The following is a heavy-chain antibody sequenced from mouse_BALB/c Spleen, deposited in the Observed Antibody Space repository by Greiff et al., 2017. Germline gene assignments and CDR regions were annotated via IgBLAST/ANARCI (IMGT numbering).Heavy chain of an antibody. CDR1: GFTFSSYG. CDR2: INSNGGST. V-gene: IGHV5-6-3*01. J-gene: IGHJ4*01. CDR3: ARESEGYYAMDY. Sequence: EVMLVESGGGLVQPGGSLKLSCAASGFTFSSYGMSWVRQTPDKRLELVATINSNGGSTYYPDSVKGRFTISRDNAKNTLYLQMSSLKSEDTAMYYCARESEGYYAMDYWGQGTSVTVSS.